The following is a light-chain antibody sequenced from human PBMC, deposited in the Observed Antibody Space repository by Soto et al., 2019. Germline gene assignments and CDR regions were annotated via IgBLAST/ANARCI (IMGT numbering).Light chain of an antibody. J-gene: IGKJ1*01. CDR2: DVS. CDR3: QQYKDHVWT. V-gene: IGKV1-5*01. CDR1: QTVERW. Sequence: DIQMTQSPSTLPASVGDRVTISCRASQTVERWLAWYQQKPGKAPKLLISDVSTLERGVPSRFSGSGSATVFTLTISGLQSDDFATYYCQQYKDHVWTFGQGTKV.